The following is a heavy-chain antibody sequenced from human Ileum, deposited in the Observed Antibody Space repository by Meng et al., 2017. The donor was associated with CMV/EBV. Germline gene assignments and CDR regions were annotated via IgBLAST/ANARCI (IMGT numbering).Heavy chain of an antibody. CDR2: INHGGSS. V-gene: IGHV4-34*01. Sequence: QQWDGGPPKPSENLALMCACTGVTLSEYHWSWIRQPPGKGLEWIGEINHGGSSNYNPSLKSRVTLSVDRSRNQVSLKLTSVTAADTAVYYCARASPQRRFLSYWGQGTLVTVSS. CDR3: ARASPQRRFLSY. J-gene: IGHJ4*02. D-gene: IGHD3-3*01. CDR1: GVTLSEYH.